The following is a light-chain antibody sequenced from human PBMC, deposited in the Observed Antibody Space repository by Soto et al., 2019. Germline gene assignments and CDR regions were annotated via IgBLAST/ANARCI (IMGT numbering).Light chain of an antibody. J-gene: IGKJ1*01. V-gene: IGKV1-5*03. CDR1: QSISSW. Sequence: IQVTKSASTLSASIGDRVTITCQASQSISSWLAWYQQKPGKDPKLLIYKASSLESGVPSRFSGSGSGTDFTFTISSLQHEDIATYYCHQYNSYFTWTFGQGTKVDIK. CDR2: KAS. CDR3: HQYNSYFTWT.